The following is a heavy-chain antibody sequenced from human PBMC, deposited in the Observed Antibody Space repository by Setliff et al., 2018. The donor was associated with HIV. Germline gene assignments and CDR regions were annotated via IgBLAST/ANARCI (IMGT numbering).Heavy chain of an antibody. CDR2: INPNSGGT. Sequence: ASVKVSCKASGGTFSSYPISWVRQAPGQGLEWMGWINPNSGGTQYAQKFQGRVTMTRDTSISTGSMELSRLRSDGTAVYYCARDIGGYWDYHYYMDVWGKGTTVTVSS. CDR1: GGTFSSYP. J-gene: IGHJ6*03. CDR3: ARDIGGYWDYHYYMDV. D-gene: IGHD3-22*01. V-gene: IGHV1-2*02.